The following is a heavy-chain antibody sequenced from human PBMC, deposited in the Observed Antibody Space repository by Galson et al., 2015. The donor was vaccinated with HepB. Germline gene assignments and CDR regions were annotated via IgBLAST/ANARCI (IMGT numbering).Heavy chain of an antibody. Sequence: SLRLSCAASGFTFSDAWMSWVRQAPGKGLEWIGFIKVKVDGGTTEYAAPVKGRFTISRDDSKNTLYLQMDSLKTEDTAVYYCTTDLGSGWYARWGQGIPVTVSS. CDR1: GFTFSDAW. CDR3: TTDLGSGWYAR. J-gene: IGHJ4*02. V-gene: IGHV3-15*01. CDR2: IKVKVDGGTT. D-gene: IGHD6-19*01.